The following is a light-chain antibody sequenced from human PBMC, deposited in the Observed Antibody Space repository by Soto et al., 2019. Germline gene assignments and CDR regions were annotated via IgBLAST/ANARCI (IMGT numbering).Light chain of an antibody. Sequence: DVVMTQSPLSLPVTLGQPSSISCRSSQSLLHSDGNTYLSWCQQRPGQPPRLLIYKVSDRFSGVPDRFSGSGAGTDFTLTISRVEAEDVGIYYCMQATQSHWTFGQGTKVDIK. J-gene: IGKJ1*01. CDR1: QSLLHSDGNTY. CDR2: KVS. CDR3: MQATQSHWT. V-gene: IGKV2-24*01.